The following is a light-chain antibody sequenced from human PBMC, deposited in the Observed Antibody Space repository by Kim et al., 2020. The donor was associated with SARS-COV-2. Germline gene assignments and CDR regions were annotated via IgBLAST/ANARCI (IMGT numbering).Light chain of an antibody. CDR2: GNS. V-gene: IGLV1-40*01. J-gene: IGLJ2*01. Sequence: VTVSCTGSSSHVGAGFDVHWYQPLPGTAPKLLIYGNSNRPSGVPDRFSGSKSGTSVSLAITGLQADDEADYYCQSYDSRLSVVFGGGTQLTVL. CDR3: QSYDSRLSVV. CDR1: SSHVGAGFD.